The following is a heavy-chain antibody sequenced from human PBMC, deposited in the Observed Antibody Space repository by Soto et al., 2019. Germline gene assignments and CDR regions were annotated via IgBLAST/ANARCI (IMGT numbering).Heavy chain of an antibody. CDR1: GFPFSSYS. V-gene: IGHV3-21*01. CDR2: ISSSSSYI. CDR3: ARHMDYFDY. Sequence: EVQLVESGGGLVKPGGSLRLSCAASGFPFSSYSMNWVRQAPGKGLEGVSSISSSSSYIYYADSVKGRFTISRDNAKNSLYLQMNSLRAEDTAVYSCARHMDYFDYWGQGTMVTVSS. D-gene: IGHD2-21*01. J-gene: IGHJ4*02.